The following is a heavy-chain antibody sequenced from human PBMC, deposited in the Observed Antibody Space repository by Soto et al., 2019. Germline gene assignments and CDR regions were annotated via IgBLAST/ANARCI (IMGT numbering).Heavy chain of an antibody. D-gene: IGHD3-16*02. Sequence: QVQLQESGPGLVKPSGTLSLTCAVSGGSISSSNWWSWVRQPPGKGLEWIGEIYHSGSTNYNPSRKRRGTISVDKSKNQVSLKLSSVTAADTAVYYCARGSGGVIDRHFDYWGQGTLVTVSS. CDR2: IYHSGST. J-gene: IGHJ4*02. CDR3: ARGSGGVIDRHFDY. CDR1: GGSISSSNW. V-gene: IGHV4-4*02.